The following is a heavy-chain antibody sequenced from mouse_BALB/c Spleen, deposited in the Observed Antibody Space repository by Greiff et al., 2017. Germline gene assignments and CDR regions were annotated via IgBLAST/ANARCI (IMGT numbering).Heavy chain of an antibody. CDR1: GYSFTSYW. V-gene: IGHV1-5*01. CDR3: TGVYYGSSYEGGYFDV. Sequence: VQLQQSGTVLARPGASVKMSCKASGYSFTSYWMHWVKQRPGQGLEWIGAIYPGNSDTSYNQKFKGKAKLTAITSASTAYMELSSLTNEDSAVYYCTGVYYGSSYEGGYFDVWGAGTTVTVSS. D-gene: IGHD1-1*01. J-gene: IGHJ1*01. CDR2: IYPGNSDT.